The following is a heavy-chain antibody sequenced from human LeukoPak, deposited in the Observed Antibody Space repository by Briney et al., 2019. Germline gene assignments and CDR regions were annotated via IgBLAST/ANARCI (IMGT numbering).Heavy chain of an antibody. J-gene: IGHJ4*02. CDR2: INPNSGGT. V-gene: IGHV1-2*02. Sequence: ASVKVSCKASGYTFTGYYMHWVRQAPGQGLEWMGWINPNSGGTNYAQKFQGRVTMTRDTSISTAYMELGRLRSDDMAVYYCAXVRGVIITLTLFDYWGQGTLVTVSS. D-gene: IGHD3-10*01. CDR3: AXVRGVIITLTLFDY. CDR1: GYTFTGYY.